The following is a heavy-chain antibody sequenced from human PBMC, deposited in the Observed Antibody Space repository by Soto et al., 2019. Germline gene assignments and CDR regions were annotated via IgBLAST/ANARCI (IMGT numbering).Heavy chain of an antibody. V-gene: IGHV3-48*02. CDR1: GFTFSSYS. CDR3: ARDRLTGDRREAFDI. J-gene: IGHJ3*02. CDR2: IDTSGSTT. Sequence: EVQLVESGGGLVQPGGSLRLSCAASGFTFSSYSMSWVRQGPGKGLEWVSYIDTSGSTTYYADSVKGRFAISRDNAKNSLYQQVNSLRDEDTAVYYCARDRLTGDRREAFDIWGQGTMVTVSS. D-gene: IGHD7-27*01.